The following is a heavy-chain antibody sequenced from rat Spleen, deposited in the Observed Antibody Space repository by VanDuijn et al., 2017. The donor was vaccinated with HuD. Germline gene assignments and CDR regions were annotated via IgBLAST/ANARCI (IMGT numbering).Heavy chain of an antibody. D-gene: IGHD1-2*01. CDR1: GFSLTSYH. Sequence: QVQLKESGPGLVQPSQTLSLTCTVSGFSLTSYHVTWVRQPPGKGLEWMGVIWTDGNTAYNSSLTSRLSISRDTSKSQVFLSMSSLQTEDTATYYCARAGSAAISLGNWFAYWGQGTLVTVSS. CDR2: IWTDGNT. CDR3: ARAGSAAISLGNWFAY. J-gene: IGHJ3*01. V-gene: IGHV2-32*01.